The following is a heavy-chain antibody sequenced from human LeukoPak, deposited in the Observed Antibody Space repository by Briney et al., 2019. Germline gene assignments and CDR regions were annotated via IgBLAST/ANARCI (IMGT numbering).Heavy chain of an antibody. CDR2: IIPILGIA. V-gene: IGHV1-69*04. Sequence: SVKVSCKASGGTFSSYAISWVRQAPGQGLEWMGRIIPILGIANYAQKFQGRVTITADKSTSTAYMELSSLRSEDTAVYYCAREKYYYGSGSYYNNREIDYWGQGTLVTVSS. CDR1: GGTFSSYA. D-gene: IGHD3-10*01. J-gene: IGHJ4*02. CDR3: AREKYYYGSGSYYNNREIDY.